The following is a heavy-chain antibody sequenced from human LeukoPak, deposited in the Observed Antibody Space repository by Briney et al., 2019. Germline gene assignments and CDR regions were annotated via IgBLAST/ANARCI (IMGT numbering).Heavy chain of an antibody. V-gene: IGHV3-9*01. Sequence: GGSLRLSCAASESSFDGHAGHWVRQAPGKGLEWVSIISWDSGSSDYADSVKGRFTISRDNAKNSLYLEMNSLRAEDTALYYCVRGTSQYYYSSSGSTFDYWGQGTLVTVSS. D-gene: IGHD3-22*01. CDR1: ESSFDGHA. CDR3: VRGTSQYYYSSSGSTFDY. CDR2: ISWDSGSS. J-gene: IGHJ4*02.